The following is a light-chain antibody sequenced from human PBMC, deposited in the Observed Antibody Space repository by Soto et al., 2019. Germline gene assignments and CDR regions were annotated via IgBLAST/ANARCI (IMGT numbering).Light chain of an antibody. CDR3: KQSYSTIT. Sequence: DIHMTESPSTLSGSVGDTVTITCRASQTISSWLAWYQQKPGKAPKLLIYDASSLQSGVQSRFSGSGSGTDFTLTIRSLQPEDFATYYCKQSYSTITCGQGTRRDIK. J-gene: IGKJ5*01. CDR1: QTISSW. V-gene: IGKV1-39*01. CDR2: DAS.